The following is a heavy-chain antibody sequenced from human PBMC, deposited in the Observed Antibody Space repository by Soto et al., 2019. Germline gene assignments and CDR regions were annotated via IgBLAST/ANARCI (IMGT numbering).Heavy chain of an antibody. CDR2: TYYRSKWYN. D-gene: IGHD6-19*01. V-gene: IGHV6-1*01. J-gene: IGHJ4*02. CDR1: GDSVSSNSAA. Sequence: SQTLSLTCAISGDSVSSNSAAWNWIRQSPSRGLEWLGRTYYRSKWYNDYAVSVKSRITINPDTSKNQLSLQLNSVTPEDTAVYYCARETESIAVAGTGLYYFDYWGQGTLVTVSS. CDR3: ARETESIAVAGTGLYYFDY.